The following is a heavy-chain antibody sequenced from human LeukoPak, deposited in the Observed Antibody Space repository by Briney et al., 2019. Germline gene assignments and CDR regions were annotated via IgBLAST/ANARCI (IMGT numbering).Heavy chain of an antibody. J-gene: IGHJ5*02. CDR2: ISYDGSNK. V-gene: IGHV3-30*04. CDR1: GLTFSSYA. D-gene: IGHD3-9*01. CDR3: ARDPNGDVLRYFDWLLYGGWFDP. Sequence: GRSLRLSCAASGLTFSSYAMHWVRQAPGRGLEWVAVISYDGSNKYYADSVKGRFIISRDNSKNTLYLQMNSMRAEDTAVYYCARDPNGDVLRYFDWLLYGGWFDPWGQGTLVTVSS.